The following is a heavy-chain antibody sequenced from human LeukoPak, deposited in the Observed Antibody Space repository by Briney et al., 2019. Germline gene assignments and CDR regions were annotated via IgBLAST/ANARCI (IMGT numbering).Heavy chain of an antibody. CDR1: GFTFSIYA. J-gene: IGHJ4*02. Sequence: GGSLRLSCAAPGFTFSIYAMSWVRQAPGKGLDWVSGVSGSAGSTHYADSVKGRFTISRDNSKNTLYLQMDSLRAEDTAVYYCAKQKVGTGGFFFDYWGQGALVTVSS. CDR2: VSGSAGST. CDR3: AKQKVGTGGFFFDY. V-gene: IGHV3-23*01. D-gene: IGHD7-27*01.